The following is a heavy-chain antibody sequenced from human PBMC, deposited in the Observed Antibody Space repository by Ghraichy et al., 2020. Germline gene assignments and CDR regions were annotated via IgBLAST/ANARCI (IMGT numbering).Heavy chain of an antibody. CDR2: IYYSGST. Sequence: SETLSLTCTVSGGSISSYYWSWIRQPPGKGLEWIGYIYYSGSTNYNPSLKSRVTISVDTSKNQFSLKLSSVTAADTAVYYCASAQIFGVRPNWFDPWGQGTLVTVSS. J-gene: IGHJ5*02. CDR3: ASAQIFGVRPNWFDP. V-gene: IGHV4-59*01. CDR1: GGSISSYY. D-gene: IGHD3-3*01.